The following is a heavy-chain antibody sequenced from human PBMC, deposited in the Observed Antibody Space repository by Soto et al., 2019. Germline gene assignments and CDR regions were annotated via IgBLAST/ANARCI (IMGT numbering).Heavy chain of an antibody. J-gene: IGHJ4*02. CDR1: GYSISSGYY. Sequence: SETLSLTCAVSGYSISSGYYWGWLRQPPGKGLEWIGSIYHGGSTYYNPSLNSRVTLSIDMTNNHVSLILSSVTAADTAVYYCARVRIADYDYVWGSKYYFDYWGQGTLVTVSS. D-gene: IGHD3-16*01. CDR3: ARVRIADYDYVWGSKYYFDY. V-gene: IGHV4-38-2*01. CDR2: IYHGGST.